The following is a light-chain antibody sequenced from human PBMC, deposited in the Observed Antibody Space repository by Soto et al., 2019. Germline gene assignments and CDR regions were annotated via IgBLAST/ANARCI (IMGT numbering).Light chain of an antibody. Sequence: EIVLTQSPGTLSLSPGEGATLSCRASQSVSSSYIAWYQQRPGQTPSLLIYGASTRATGIPDRFSGSGSGTDFTLTISSLQAEYVAVYDCQQYYSTITFGQGTRLEIK. CDR1: QSVSSSY. V-gene: IGKV3-20*01. CDR3: QQYYSTIT. CDR2: GAS. J-gene: IGKJ5*01.